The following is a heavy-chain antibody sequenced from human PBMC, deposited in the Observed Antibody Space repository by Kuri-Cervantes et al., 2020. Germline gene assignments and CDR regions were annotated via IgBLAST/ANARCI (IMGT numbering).Heavy chain of an antibody. CDR2: ISGSGGST. D-gene: IGHD2-2*01. V-gene: IGHV3-23*01. Sequence: GESLKISCAASGFTFSSYAMSWVRRAPGKGLEWVSAISGSGGSTYYADSVKGRFTISRDNSKNTLYLQMNSLRAEDTAVYYCARGCSSTSCYALFDYWGQGTLVTVSS. CDR3: ARGCSSTSCYALFDY. J-gene: IGHJ4*02. CDR1: GFTFSSYA.